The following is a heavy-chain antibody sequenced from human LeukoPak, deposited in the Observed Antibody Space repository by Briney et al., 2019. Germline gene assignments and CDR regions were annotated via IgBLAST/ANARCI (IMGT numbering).Heavy chain of an antibody. Sequence: ASVKVSCKASGYTFTGYYMHWVRQAPGQGLEWMGWINPNSGGTNYAQKFQGWVTMTRDTSISTAYMELSRLRSDDTAVYYCARAYVRRRAYDILTGYYYFDYWGQGTLVTVSS. CDR1: GYTFTGYY. D-gene: IGHD3-9*01. CDR3: ARAYVRRRAYDILTGYYYFDY. V-gene: IGHV1-2*04. CDR2: INPNSGGT. J-gene: IGHJ4*02.